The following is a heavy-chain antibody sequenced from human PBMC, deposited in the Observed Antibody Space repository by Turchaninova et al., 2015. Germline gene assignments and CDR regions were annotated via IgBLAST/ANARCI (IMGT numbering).Heavy chain of an antibody. V-gene: IGHV1-18*01. Sequence: QVQLVQSGAEVKRPGASVKVSCKASGYTFTSFGISWVRQAPGQGLEGMGWSSGYNGNTNYATKFQDRDTKTTETSTTTAYMELRSLRSDDTAVYYCARDYYYVSGSTDYWGQGTLVTVSS. CDR2: SSGYNGNT. J-gene: IGHJ4*01. D-gene: IGHD3-10*01. CDR3: ARDYYYVSGSTDY. CDR1: GYTFTSFG.